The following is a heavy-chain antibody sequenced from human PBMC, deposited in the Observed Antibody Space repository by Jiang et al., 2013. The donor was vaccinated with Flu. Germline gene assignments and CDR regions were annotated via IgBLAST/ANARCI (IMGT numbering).Heavy chain of an antibody. J-gene: IGHJ4*02. D-gene: IGHD6-19*01. CDR2: GTA. V-gene: IGHV1-69*01. CDR3: ARVTVAGNLDY. Sequence: GTANYAQKFQGRVTITADESTSTAYMELSSLRSEDTAVYYCARVTVAGNLDYWGQGTLVTVSS.